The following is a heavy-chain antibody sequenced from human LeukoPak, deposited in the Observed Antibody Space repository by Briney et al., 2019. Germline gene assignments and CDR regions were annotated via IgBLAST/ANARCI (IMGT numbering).Heavy chain of an antibody. CDR1: GYTFTSYD. D-gene: IGHD3-10*01. CDR3: ARGTPPLLLWFGELLSRTRTDYYYYYMDV. CDR2: MNPNSGNT. J-gene: IGHJ6*03. Sequence: GASVKVSCKASGYTFTSYDINWVRQATGQGPEWMGWMNPNSGNTGYAQKFQGRVTITRNTSISTAYMELSSLRSEDTAVYYCARGTPPLLLWFGELLSRTRTDYYYYYMDVWGKGTTVTVSS. V-gene: IGHV1-8*03.